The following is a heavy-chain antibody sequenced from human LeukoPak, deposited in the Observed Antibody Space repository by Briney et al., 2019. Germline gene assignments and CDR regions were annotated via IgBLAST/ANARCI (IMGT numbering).Heavy chain of an antibody. J-gene: IGHJ4*02. CDR2: IIPIFGTA. Sequence: SVKVSCKASGGTFSSYAISWVRQAPGQGLEWMGGIIPIFGTANYAQKFQGRVTITADESTSTAYMELSSLRSEDTAVYYCARGRPTGTAAWDFDYWGQGTLVTVSS. CDR3: ARGRPTGTAAWDFDY. CDR1: GGTFSSYA. D-gene: IGHD1-1*01. V-gene: IGHV1-69*13.